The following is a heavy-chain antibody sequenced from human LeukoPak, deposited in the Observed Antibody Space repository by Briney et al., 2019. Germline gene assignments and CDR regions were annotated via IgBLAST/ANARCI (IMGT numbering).Heavy chain of an antibody. V-gene: IGHV3-48*02. CDR1: GITFSGYS. Sequence: GVSLRLSCVVSGITFSGYSMIWVRQAPGKGLEWLSFMTTSGKTIFYAESVKDRFTISRDNAKKSLYLQMNSLRDEDTAVYYCARVGGATAVTMYFEYWGQGTLVTASS. J-gene: IGHJ4*02. CDR3: ARVGGATAVTMYFEY. D-gene: IGHD1-26*01. CDR2: MTTSGKTI.